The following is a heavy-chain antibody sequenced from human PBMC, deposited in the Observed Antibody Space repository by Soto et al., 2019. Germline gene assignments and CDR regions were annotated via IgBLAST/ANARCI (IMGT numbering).Heavy chain of an antibody. CDR1: GFTFSSYS. CDR2: ISSSSSTI. V-gene: IGHV3-48*02. D-gene: IGHD6-25*01. J-gene: IGHJ4*02. CDR3: ARMTGIAAAGILPDSDY. Sequence: GGSLRLSCAASGFTFSSYSMNWVRQAPGKGLEWVSYISSSSSTIYYADSVKGRFTISRDNAKNSLYLQMNSLRDEDTAVYYCARMTGIAAAGILPDSDYRGQGTLVTVSS.